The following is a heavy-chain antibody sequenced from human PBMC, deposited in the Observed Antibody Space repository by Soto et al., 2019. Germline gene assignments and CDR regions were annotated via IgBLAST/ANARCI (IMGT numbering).Heavy chain of an antibody. V-gene: IGHV3-30-3*01. CDR2: ISYDGSNK. Sequence: GGSLRLSCPASGFTFSSYAMHRVSQAPGKGLEWVAVISYDGSNKYYADSVKGRFTISRDNSKNTLYLQMNSLRAEDTAVYYCARGGYSYGIDYWGQGTLVTVSS. D-gene: IGHD5-18*01. CDR1: GFTFSSYA. CDR3: ARGGYSYGIDY. J-gene: IGHJ4*02.